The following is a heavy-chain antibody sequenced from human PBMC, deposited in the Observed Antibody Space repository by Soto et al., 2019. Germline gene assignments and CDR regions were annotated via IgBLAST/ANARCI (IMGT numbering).Heavy chain of an antibody. D-gene: IGHD1-7*01. V-gene: IGHV1-69*13. J-gene: IGHJ6*02. CDR1: GGTFSSYA. Sequence: SVKVSCKASGGTFSSYAISWVRQAPGQGLEWMGGIIPIFGTANYAQKFQGRVTITADESTSTAYMELSSLRSEDSAVYYCARVSVTGTTWRKDGMDVWGQRTTVTVSS. CDR2: IIPIFGTA. CDR3: ARVSVTGTTWRKDGMDV.